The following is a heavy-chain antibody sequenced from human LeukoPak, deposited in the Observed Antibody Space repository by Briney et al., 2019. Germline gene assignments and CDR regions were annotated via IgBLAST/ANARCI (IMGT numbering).Heavy chain of an antibody. CDR1: GFRFSTYG. V-gene: IGHV3-30*02. CDR3: AKGLVVFVEFFEY. D-gene: IGHD2-2*01. Sequence: GGSLRLSCAASGFRFSTYGMHWVRQAPGKGLEWVAFIQNDGSNQFYVDSVKGRFTISRDNSKNTIYLQMSSLRPEDSAIYYCAKGLVVFVEFFEYWGQGALVTVFS. CDR2: IQNDGSNQ. J-gene: IGHJ4*02.